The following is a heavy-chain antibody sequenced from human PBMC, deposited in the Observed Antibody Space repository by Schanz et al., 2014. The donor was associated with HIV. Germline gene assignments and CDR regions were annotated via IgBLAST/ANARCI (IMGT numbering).Heavy chain of an antibody. Sequence: QVRLVESGGGVVQPGTSVRLSCAASGFSFSKFGMHWVRQAPGKGLEWVAIIWYDGSQTRYTGSVKGRFTISRDNSKSTLYLQMNSLRAEDTALYYCAKGTNYYGSGSYHYYYGMDVWGLGTTVTVSS. D-gene: IGHD3-10*01. CDR1: GFSFSKFG. J-gene: IGHJ6*02. V-gene: IGHV3-33*03. CDR2: IWYDGSQT. CDR3: AKGTNYYGSGSYHYYYGMDV.